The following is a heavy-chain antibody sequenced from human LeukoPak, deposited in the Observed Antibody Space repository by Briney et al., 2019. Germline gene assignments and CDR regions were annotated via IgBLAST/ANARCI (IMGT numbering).Heavy chain of an antibody. CDR3: VRDGQGSTPLDY. D-gene: IGHD2-15*01. CDR2: ISTDGSRP. J-gene: IGHJ4*02. Sequence: GGSLRLSCAASGFTFSSHWMHWVRQAPGKGLVWVSGISTDGSRPRYADSVKGRFTISRDNAKNTLYLQMNSLRAEDTAVYFCVRDGQGSTPLDYWGQGTLVTVSS. V-gene: IGHV3-74*01. CDR1: GFTFSSHW.